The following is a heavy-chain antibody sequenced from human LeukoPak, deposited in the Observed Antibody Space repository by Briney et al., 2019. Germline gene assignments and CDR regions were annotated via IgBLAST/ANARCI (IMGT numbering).Heavy chain of an antibody. D-gene: IGHD4-23*01. CDR2: IYYNGNT. CDR3: ARTVGTHRFDY. CDR1: GVSISSSDYY. J-gene: IGHJ4*02. Sequence: SETLSLTCSVSGVSISSSDYYWGWIRQPPGERLEWLGTIYYNGNTYYNPSLQSRVIISVDTSKNQFSLKLTSVTAPDTAVYYCARTVGTHRFDYWGQGILVTVSS. V-gene: IGHV4-39*01.